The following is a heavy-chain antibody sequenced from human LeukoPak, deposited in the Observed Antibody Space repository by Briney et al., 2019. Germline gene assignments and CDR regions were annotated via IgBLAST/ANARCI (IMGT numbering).Heavy chain of an antibody. CDR1: GGSISSSTYY. D-gene: IGHD2-2*01. CDR2: IYYSGST. V-gene: IGHV4-30-4*08. CDR3: ARLVDYYFDY. Sequence: SETLSLTCTVSGGSISSSTYYWSWIRQHPGKGLEWIGYIYYSGSTHYNPSLKSRVTISVDTSKNQFSLKLSSVTAADTAVYYCARLVDYYFDYWGQGTLVTVSS. J-gene: IGHJ4*02.